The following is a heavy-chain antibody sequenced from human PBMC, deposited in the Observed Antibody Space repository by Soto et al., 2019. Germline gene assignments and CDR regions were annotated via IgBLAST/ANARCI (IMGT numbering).Heavy chain of an antibody. D-gene: IGHD1-26*01. CDR2: IDSDGSVT. J-gene: IGHJ4*02. Sequence: GGSLRLSCAASGFTFSTHWMQWVRQAPGKGLVWVSRIDSDGSVTSYADSVKGRFTISRDNAKNTLYLQMNSLRAEDTAVYYCAKLGTTADYCGQGTLVTVSS. V-gene: IGHV3-74*01. CDR3: AKLGTTADY. CDR1: GFTFSTHW.